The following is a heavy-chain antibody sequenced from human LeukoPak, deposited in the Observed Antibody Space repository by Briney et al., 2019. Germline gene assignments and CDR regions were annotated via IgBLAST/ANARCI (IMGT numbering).Heavy chain of an antibody. CDR1: GGSISSGGYY. V-gene: IGHV4-31*03. J-gene: IGHJ5*02. Sequence: SETLSLTCTVSGGSISSGGYYWSWIRQHPGKGLEWIGFIYYSGSTYYNPSLKSRVTISVDTSKNQFSLKLSSVTAADTAVYYCARAVRAVSFDPWGQGTLVTVS. CDR3: ARAVRAVSFDP. CDR2: IYYSGST.